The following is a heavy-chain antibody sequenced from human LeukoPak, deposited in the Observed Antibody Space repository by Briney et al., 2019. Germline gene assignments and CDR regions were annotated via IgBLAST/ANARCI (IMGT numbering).Heavy chain of an antibody. J-gene: IGHJ3*02. CDR1: GYTFTSYG. CDR3: ARGKVLRYFDWTTPNARDAFDI. D-gene: IGHD3-9*01. V-gene: IGHV1-18*01. Sequence: GASVKVSCKASGYTFTSYGISWVRQAPGQGLEWMGWISAYNGNTNYAQKLQGRVTMTTDTSTSTAYMELSSLRSEDTAVYYCARGKVLRYFDWTTPNARDAFDIWGQGTMVTVSS. CDR2: ISAYNGNT.